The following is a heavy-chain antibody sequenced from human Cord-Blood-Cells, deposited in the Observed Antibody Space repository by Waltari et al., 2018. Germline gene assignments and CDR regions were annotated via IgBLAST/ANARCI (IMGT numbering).Heavy chain of an antibody. V-gene: IGHV4-39*01. CDR2: IDYSGST. J-gene: IGHJ4*02. CDR1: GGSISSSSYY. Sequence: QLQLQESGPGLVKPSETLSLTCTVSGGSISSSSYYWGWIRQPPGKGLGWIGSIDYSGSTYYHPFLKSRVTISVDTSKNQFSLKLSSVTAADTAVYYCASSASYYDFWSGYYPHFDYWGQGTLVTVSS. D-gene: IGHD3-3*01. CDR3: ASSASYYDFWSGYYPHFDY.